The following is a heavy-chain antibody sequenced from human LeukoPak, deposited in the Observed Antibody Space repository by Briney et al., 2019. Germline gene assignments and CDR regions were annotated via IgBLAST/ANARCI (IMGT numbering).Heavy chain of an antibody. D-gene: IGHD6-6*01. CDR2: IYNGGTT. CDR3: AGGGEAARSLAY. V-gene: IGHV3-66*02. Sequence: PGGSLRLSCAASDVTSNYMTWVRQAPGKGLEWVSVIYNGGTTYYADSVKGRFSISRDNSKSTLFVYLQMNSLRTDDTALYYCAGGGEAARSLAYWGQGALVTVSS. J-gene: IGHJ4*02. CDR1: DVTSNY.